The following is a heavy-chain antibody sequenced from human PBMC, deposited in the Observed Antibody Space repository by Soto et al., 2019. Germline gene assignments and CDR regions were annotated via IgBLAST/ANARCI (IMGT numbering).Heavy chain of an antibody. V-gene: IGHV4-34*01. CDR1: GGSFSGYY. CDR2: INHSGST. J-gene: IGHJ3*02. CDR3: ARFSVVATSPDAFDI. Sequence: PSETLSLTCAVYGGSFSGYYWSWIRQPPGKGLEWIGEINHSGSTNYNPSLKSRVTISVDTSKNQFSLKLSSVTAADTAVYYCARFSVVATSPDAFDIWGQGTMVTVSS. D-gene: IGHD2-15*01.